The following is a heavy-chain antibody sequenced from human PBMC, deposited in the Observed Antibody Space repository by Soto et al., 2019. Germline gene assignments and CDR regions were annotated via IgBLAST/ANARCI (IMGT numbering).Heavy chain of an antibody. V-gene: IGHV3-72*01. CDR3: ARGYYYDSSGYYKHGMAV. Sequence: GGSLRLSCAASGFTFSDHYMDWVRQAPGKGLEWVGRTRNKANSYTTEYAASVKGRFTISRDDSKNSLYLQMNSLKTEDTAVYYCARGYYYDSSGYYKHGMAVWGQGTTVTVSS. CDR1: GFTFSDHY. CDR2: TRNKANSYTT. D-gene: IGHD3-22*01. J-gene: IGHJ6*02.